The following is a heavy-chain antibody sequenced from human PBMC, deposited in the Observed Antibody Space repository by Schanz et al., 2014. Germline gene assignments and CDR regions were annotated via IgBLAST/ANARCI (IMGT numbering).Heavy chain of an antibody. CDR3: VKIGYTHWSLDD. CDR1: GFTFSAYW. D-gene: IGHD6-13*01. CDR2: INQAASVQ. Sequence: EVQVVESGGGFVQPGGSLRLSCAASGFTFSAYWMAWVRQAPGKGLEWVAAINQAASVQYYVDSVKGRFTISRDDAKNSHYLQMNSLRVEDTAVFYCVKIGYTHWSLDDWGQGILVTVSS. J-gene: IGHJ4*02. V-gene: IGHV3-7*01.